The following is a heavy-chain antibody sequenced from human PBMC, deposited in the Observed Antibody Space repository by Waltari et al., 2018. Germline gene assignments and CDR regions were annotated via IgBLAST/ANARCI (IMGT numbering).Heavy chain of an antibody. J-gene: IGHJ3*01. CDR1: GGSFSGYY. CDR2: INHSGST. D-gene: IGHD3-22*01. V-gene: IGHV4-34*01. Sequence: VQLQQWGAGLLKPSETLSLTCAVYGGSFSGYYWSWIRQPPGKGLEWIGEINHSGSTIYNPSLKSRVTISVDTSKNQFSLKLSSVTAADTAVYYCASRASYYYDSSGTWGQGTMVTVSS. CDR3: ASRASYYYDSSGT.